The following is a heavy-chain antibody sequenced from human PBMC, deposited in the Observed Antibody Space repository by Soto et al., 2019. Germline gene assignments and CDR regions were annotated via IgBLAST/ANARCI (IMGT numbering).Heavy chain of an antibody. Sequence: EVQLLESGGGLVQPGGSLRISCAASGFDFSNYAMSWVRQAPGKGLEWVSAISGTAHATYYAASVKGRCTISRDNSKNTLYLQMNSLRVEDTAVYFCVKDAPQPFSDWGQGTLVTVSS. CDR2: ISGTAHAT. D-gene: IGHD3-3*02. CDR3: VKDAPQPFSD. J-gene: IGHJ4*02. CDR1: GFDFSNYA. V-gene: IGHV3-23*01.